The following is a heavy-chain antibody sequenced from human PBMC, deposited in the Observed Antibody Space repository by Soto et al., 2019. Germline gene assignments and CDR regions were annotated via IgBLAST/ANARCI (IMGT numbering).Heavy chain of an antibody. V-gene: IGHV1-69*13. Sequence: ASVKVSCKASGGTFSSYAISWVRQAPGQGLEWMGGIIPIFGTANYAQKFQGRVTITADESTSTAYMELSSLRSEDTAVYYCARDGHTMDRAGWFDTWGQGTLVTVSS. CDR2: IIPIFGTA. D-gene: IGHD3-10*01. J-gene: IGHJ5*02. CDR1: GGTFSSYA. CDR3: ARDGHTMDRAGWFDT.